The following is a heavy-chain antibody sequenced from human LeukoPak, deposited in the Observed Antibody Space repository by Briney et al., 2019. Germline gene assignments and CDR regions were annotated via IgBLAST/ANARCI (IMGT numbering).Heavy chain of an antibody. CDR3: AKEAHCTWYDFDS. V-gene: IGHV3-9*01. CDR2: ISWSSGSI. D-gene: IGHD6-13*01. CDR1: GFRLDDYA. J-gene: IGHJ4*02. Sequence: GGSLRLSCAASGFRLDDYAMHWVRQVPGKGLEWVSGISWSSGSIGYADSVKGRFTISRDNAKNSLYLQMNSLRAEDTALSYCAKEAHCTWYDFDSWGQGTLVTVSS.